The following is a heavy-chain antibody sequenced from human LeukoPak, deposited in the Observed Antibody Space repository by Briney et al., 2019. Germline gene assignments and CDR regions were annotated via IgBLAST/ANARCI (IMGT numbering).Heavy chain of an antibody. CDR1: GSTFSDYY. Sequence: PGGSLRLSCAASGSTFSDYYMSWIRQAPGKGLEWISYISASGRDTYYADSVRGRFTTSRDNAKNSLYLQMNSLRAEDTAVYYCARVGLIAAAGTPDYWGQGTLVTVSS. J-gene: IGHJ4*02. CDR3: ARVGLIAAAGTPDY. CDR2: ISASGRDT. D-gene: IGHD6-13*01. V-gene: IGHV3-11*06.